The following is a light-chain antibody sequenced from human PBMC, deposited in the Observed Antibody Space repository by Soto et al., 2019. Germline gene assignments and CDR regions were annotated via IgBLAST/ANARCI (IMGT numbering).Light chain of an antibody. CDR3: QSYDSSLSGSKVV. Sequence: QAVVTQPPSVSGAPGQRVTISCTGSSSNIGAGYDVHWYQQLPGTAPKLLIYGNSNRPSGVPDRFSGSKSSTSASLAITGLQAEDEADYYCQSYDSSLSGSKVVFGGGTKLTVL. V-gene: IGLV1-40*01. CDR1: SSNIGAGYD. CDR2: GNS. J-gene: IGLJ2*01.